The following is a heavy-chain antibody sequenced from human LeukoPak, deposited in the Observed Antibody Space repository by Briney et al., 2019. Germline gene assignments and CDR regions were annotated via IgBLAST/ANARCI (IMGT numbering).Heavy chain of an antibody. Sequence: SETLSLTCTVSGVSISSYYWSWIRQPAGKGLEWIGRIYTSGSTNYNPSLKSRVTMSVDTSKNQFSLKLSSVTAADTAVYYCARDRNDILTGYPENWFDPWGQGTLVTVSS. CDR3: ARDRNDILTGYPENWFDP. J-gene: IGHJ5*02. D-gene: IGHD3-9*01. CDR2: IYTSGST. V-gene: IGHV4-4*07. CDR1: GVSISSYY.